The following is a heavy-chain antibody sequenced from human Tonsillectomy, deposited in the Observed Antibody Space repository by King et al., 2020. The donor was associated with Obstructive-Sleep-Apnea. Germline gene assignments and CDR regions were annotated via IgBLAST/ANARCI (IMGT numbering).Heavy chain of an antibody. D-gene: IGHD3-3*01. V-gene: IGHV4-39*07. Sequence: LQLQESGPGLVKPSETLSLTCTVSGGSISSSSYYWGWIRQPPGKGLEWIGSIYYSGSTYYNPSLKSRVTISVDTSKNQFSLKLSSVTASDTAVYYFARVMYYDFWSGLYWFDPWGQGTLVTVSS. CDR1: GGSISSSSYY. J-gene: IGHJ5*02. CDR3: ARVMYYDFWSGLYWFDP. CDR2: IYYSGST.